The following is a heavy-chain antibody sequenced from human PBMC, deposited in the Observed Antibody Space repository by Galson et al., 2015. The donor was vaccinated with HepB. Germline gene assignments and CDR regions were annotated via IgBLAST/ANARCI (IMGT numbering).Heavy chain of an antibody. CDR1: GYTFTSYG. CDR2: ISAYNGNT. Sequence: SVKVSCKASGYTFTSYGISWVRQAPGQGLEWMGWISAYNGNTNYAQKLQGRVTMTTDTSTSTAYMELRSLRSDDTAVYYCARERPEYCSSTSCYYYYYGMDVWGQGTTVTVSS. D-gene: IGHD2-2*01. V-gene: IGHV1-18*01. CDR3: ARERPEYCSSTSCYYYYYGMDV. J-gene: IGHJ6*02.